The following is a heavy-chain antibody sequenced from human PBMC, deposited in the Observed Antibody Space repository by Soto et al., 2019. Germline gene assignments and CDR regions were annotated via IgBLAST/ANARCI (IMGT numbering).Heavy chain of an antibody. CDR3: ARVWLLAY. V-gene: IGHV3-7*05. J-gene: IGHJ4*02. CDR1: VFTFSTYW. D-gene: IGHD3-22*01. Sequence: GGSLRLSCAASVFTFSTYWMSWVRQTPGKWLEWLANINEDGSERXXVDSVKGRXTISRYNAKNSXYLQMXSLRGEDTAVYYCARVWLLAYWRQGTLVTVSS. CDR2: INEDGSER.